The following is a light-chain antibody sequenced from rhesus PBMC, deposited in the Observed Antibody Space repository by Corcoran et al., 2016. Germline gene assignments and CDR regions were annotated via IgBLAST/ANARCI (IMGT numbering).Light chain of an antibody. V-gene: IGKV1-43*02. CDR3: LQYNRDPYS. J-gene: IGKJ2*01. CDR2: DES. Sequence: DIQMTQSPSSLSASVGDRVTITCRASQGISNYLSWYQQKPGKAPKLLIYDESTLQSGVPSRFSGSVSGTDFTLTISSLQPEDFATYCCLQYNRDPYSFDQGAKVEIK. CDR1: QGISNY.